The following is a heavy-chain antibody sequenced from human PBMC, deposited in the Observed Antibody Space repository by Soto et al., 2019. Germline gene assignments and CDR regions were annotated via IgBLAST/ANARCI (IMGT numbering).Heavy chain of an antibody. CDR3: ARDSRIYDSSGYPHFDY. CDR2: INPNSGGT. V-gene: IGHV1-2*04. Sequence: ASMKVSCQASGYTFTGYYIHWVRQAPGQGLEWMGWINPNSGGTNYAQKFQGWVTMTRDTSISTAYMELSRLRSDDTAVYYCARDSRIYDSSGYPHFDYWGQGTLVTVSS. CDR1: GYTFTGYY. D-gene: IGHD3-22*01. J-gene: IGHJ4*02.